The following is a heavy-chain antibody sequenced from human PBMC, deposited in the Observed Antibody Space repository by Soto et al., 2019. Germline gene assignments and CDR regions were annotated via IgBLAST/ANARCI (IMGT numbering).Heavy chain of an antibody. V-gene: IGHV1-69*12. J-gene: IGHJ6*02. D-gene: IGHD2-2*01. CDR3: ARHVPASGYYYGMDV. Sequence: QVQLVQSGAEVKKPGSSVKVSCKASGGTFSSYAISWVRQAPGQGLAWMGGIIPIFGTANYAQKFQGRLTITADESTSTAYMELGSLRSEDTAVYYWARHVPASGYYYGMDVWGQGTTVTVSS. CDR1: GGTFSSYA. CDR2: IIPIFGTA.